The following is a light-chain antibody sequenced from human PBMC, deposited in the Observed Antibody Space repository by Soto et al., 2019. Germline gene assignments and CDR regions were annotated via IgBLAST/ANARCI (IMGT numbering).Light chain of an antibody. CDR1: SSDVGGYNY. CDR2: DVS. J-gene: IGLJ2*01. V-gene: IGLV2-14*01. CDR3: SSYTSPGVV. Sequence: QSALTQPASVSGSPGQSITISCTGTSSDVGGYNYASWYQQHPGKAPKLMIYDVSNRPSGVSNRFSGSKSGNTASLTISGLQAEDEADYYCSSYTSPGVVFGGGTKVTVL.